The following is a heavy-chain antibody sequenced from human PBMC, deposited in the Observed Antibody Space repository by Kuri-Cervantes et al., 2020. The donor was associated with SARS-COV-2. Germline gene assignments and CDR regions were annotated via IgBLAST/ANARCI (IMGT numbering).Heavy chain of an antibody. CDR1: GGTFSSYA. Sequence: SVKVSCKASGGTFSSYAISWVRQAPGQGLEWMGRIIPILGTANYAQKFQGRVTITADKSTSTAYMELSSLRSEDTAVYYCARDLVVPAASGTDYWGQGALVTVSS. CDR3: ARDLVVPAASGTDY. V-gene: IGHV1-69*04. D-gene: IGHD2-2*01. CDR2: IIPILGTA. J-gene: IGHJ4*02.